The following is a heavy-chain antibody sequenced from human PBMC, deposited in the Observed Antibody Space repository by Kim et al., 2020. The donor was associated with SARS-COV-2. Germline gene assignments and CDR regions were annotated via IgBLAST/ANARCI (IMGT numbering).Heavy chain of an antibody. J-gene: IGHJ5*02. V-gene: IGHV4-34*01. Sequence: SETLSLTCAVYGGSFSGYYWSWIRQPPGKGLEWIGEINHSGGTNYNPSLKSRVTISIDTSKNQFSLKLSSVTAADTAVYYCARGRIAAAGSRTSVWVDP. CDR2: INHSGGT. D-gene: IGHD6-13*01. CDR3: ARGRIAAAGSRTSVWVDP. CDR1: GGSFSGYY.